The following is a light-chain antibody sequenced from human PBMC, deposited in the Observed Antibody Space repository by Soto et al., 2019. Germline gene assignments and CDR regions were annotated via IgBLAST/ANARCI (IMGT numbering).Light chain of an antibody. J-gene: IGKJ3*01. Sequence: EIVLTQSPATLSLSPGERATLSCRASQSVSSYLAWYQQKPGQAPRLLIYDASNRATDTPARFSGSGSGTGFTLTISSLEPEDFAVYYCQQHSNWPRFTFGPGTKVDIK. CDR3: QQHSNWPRFT. CDR1: QSVSSY. CDR2: DAS. V-gene: IGKV3-11*01.